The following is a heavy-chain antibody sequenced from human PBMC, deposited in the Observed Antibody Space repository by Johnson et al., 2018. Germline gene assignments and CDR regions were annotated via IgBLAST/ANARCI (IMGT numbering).Heavy chain of an antibody. CDR1: GFTFGNYA. CDR2: IEGDASGT. CDR3: AKDFVSRNGIFEPVEI. J-gene: IGHJ3*02. D-gene: IGHD2/OR15-2a*01. Sequence: VQLQESGGDLAQPGGSLRLSCAASGFTFGNYAMSWVRQAPGKGLEWVSSIEGDASGTYSADSVKGRFTISRDNSKTTLSLQMNTLRADDTAMYDCAKDFVSRNGIFEPVEIWGQGTRVTVSS. V-gene: IGHV3-23*01.